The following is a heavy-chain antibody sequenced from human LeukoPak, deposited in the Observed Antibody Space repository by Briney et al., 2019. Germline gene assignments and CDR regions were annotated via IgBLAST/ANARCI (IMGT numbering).Heavy chain of an antibody. CDR2: IYPGDSDT. D-gene: IGHD1-7*01. Sequence: GESLKISCKGSGYSFTSYWIGWVRQMPGKGLEWMGIIYPGDSDTRYSPSFQGQVTISADKSISTAYLQWSSLKASDTAMYYCARRDELELTGYYGMDVWGQGTTVTVSS. J-gene: IGHJ6*02. V-gene: IGHV5-51*01. CDR1: GYSFTSYW. CDR3: ARRDELELTGYYGMDV.